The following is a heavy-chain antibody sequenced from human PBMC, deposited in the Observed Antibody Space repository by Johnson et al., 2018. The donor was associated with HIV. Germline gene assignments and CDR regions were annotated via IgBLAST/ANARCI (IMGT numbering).Heavy chain of an antibody. V-gene: IGHV3-23*04. CDR2: ISGSGGST. Sequence: EVQLVESGGDLVKPEGSLRLSCVASGFVFSDSHMTWIRQAPGKGLEWVSAISGSGGSTYYADSVKGRFTISRDNSKNTLYLQMNSLRAEDTAVYYCARDSEIAARRKRGAFDIWGQGTMVTVSS. CDR1: GFVFSDSH. CDR3: ARDSEIAARRKRGAFDI. D-gene: IGHD6-6*01. J-gene: IGHJ3*02.